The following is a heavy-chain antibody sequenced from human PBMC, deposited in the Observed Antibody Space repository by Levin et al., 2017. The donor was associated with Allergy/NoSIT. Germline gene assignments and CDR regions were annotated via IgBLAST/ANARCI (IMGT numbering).Heavy chain of an antibody. Sequence: SCAASGFTFSSYGMHWVRQAPGKGLEWVAVISYDGSNKYYADSVKGRFTISRDNSKNTLYLQMNSLRAEDTAVYYCANDFWSGYYQEYYYYYGMDVWGQGTTVTVSS. CDR1: GFTFSSYG. J-gene: IGHJ6*02. CDR2: ISYDGSNK. V-gene: IGHV3-30*18. CDR3: ANDFWSGYYQEYYYYYGMDV. D-gene: IGHD3-3*01.